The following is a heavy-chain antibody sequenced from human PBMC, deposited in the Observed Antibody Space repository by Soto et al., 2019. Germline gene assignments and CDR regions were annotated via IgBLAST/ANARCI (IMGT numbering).Heavy chain of an antibody. D-gene: IGHD3-10*01. CDR2: IWYDGSNK. Sequence: QVQLVESGGGVVQPGRSLRLSCAASGFTFSSYGMHWVRQAPGKGLEWVAVIWYDGSNKYYADSVKGRFTISRDNSKNTLYLQMNSLRAEDTAVYYCAREPGVYYYGSGSPTQPTWYFDLWGRGTLVTVSS. CDR3: AREPGVYYYGSGSPTQPTWYFDL. J-gene: IGHJ2*01. V-gene: IGHV3-33*01. CDR1: GFTFSSYG.